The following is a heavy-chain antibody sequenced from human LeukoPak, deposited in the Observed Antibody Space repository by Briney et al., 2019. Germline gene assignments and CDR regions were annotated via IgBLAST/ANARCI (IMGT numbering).Heavy chain of an antibody. J-gene: IGHJ4*02. CDR3: ARERTNSIVGATGDFDY. Sequence: SVKVSCKASGGTFSSYTISWVRQAPGQGLEWMGRIIPILGIANYAQKFQGRVTITTDESTSTAYMELSSLRSEDTAVYYCARERTNSIVGATGDFDYWGQGTLVTVSS. CDR1: GGTFSSYT. V-gene: IGHV1-69*16. D-gene: IGHD1-26*01. CDR2: IIPILGIA.